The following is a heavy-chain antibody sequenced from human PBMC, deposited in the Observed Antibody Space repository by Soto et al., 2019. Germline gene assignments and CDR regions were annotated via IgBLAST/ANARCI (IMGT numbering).Heavy chain of an antibody. D-gene: IGHD1-26*01. CDR1: GFTFSGYA. CDR2: LTPGGETT. Sequence: PGGSLRLSCAASGFTFSGYAMTWVRQAPGKGLEWVSALTPGGETTYHIDSVKGRFTISRDNAKNTLYLQMNSLTDADTAVYYCAKDSPVSGNYQDLDYLGQVTLVTVSS. V-gene: IGHV3-23*01. CDR3: AKDSPVSGNYQDLDY. J-gene: IGHJ4*02.